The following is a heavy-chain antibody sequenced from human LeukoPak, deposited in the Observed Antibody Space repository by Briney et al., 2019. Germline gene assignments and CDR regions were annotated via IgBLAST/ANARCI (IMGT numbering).Heavy chain of an antibody. V-gene: IGHV5-10-1*01. CDR3: ARQPTLWFGEFSDASDI. Sequence: GESLKISCKGSGYSFTSYWISWVRQMPGKGLEWMGRIDPSDSYTNYSPSFQGHVTISADKSISTAYLQWSSLKASDTAMYYCARQPTLWFGEFSDASDIWGQGTMVTASS. J-gene: IGHJ3*02. D-gene: IGHD3-10*01. CDR1: GYSFTSYW. CDR2: IDPSDSYT.